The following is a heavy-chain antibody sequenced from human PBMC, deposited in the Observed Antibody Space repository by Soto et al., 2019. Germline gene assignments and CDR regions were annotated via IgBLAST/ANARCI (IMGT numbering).Heavy chain of an antibody. J-gene: IGHJ6*02. D-gene: IGHD3-3*01. CDR3: ARLRSGYDFWSGYLNNGYYYYGMDV. CDR2: IYYSGST. Sequence: SETLSLTCTVSGGSISSSSYYWGWIRQPPGKGLEWIGSIYYSGSTYYNPSPKSRVTISVDTSKNQFSLKLSSVTAADTAVYYCARLRSGYDFWSGYLNNGYYYYGMDVWGQGTTVTVSS. CDR1: GGSISSSSYY. V-gene: IGHV4-39*01.